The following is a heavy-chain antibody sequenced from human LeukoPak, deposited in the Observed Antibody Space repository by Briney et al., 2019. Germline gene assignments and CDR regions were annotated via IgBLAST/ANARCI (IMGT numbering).Heavy chain of an antibody. CDR1: GGTFSSYA. Sequence: SVKVSCKASGGTFSSYAISWVRQAPGQGLEWMGRIIPIFGTANYAQKFQGRVTMTTDTSTSTAYMELRSLRSDDTAVYYCARVGYSSDYPFDYWGQGTLVTVSS. J-gene: IGHJ4*02. CDR2: IIPIFGTA. CDR3: ARVGYSSDYPFDY. D-gene: IGHD6-19*01. V-gene: IGHV1-69*05.